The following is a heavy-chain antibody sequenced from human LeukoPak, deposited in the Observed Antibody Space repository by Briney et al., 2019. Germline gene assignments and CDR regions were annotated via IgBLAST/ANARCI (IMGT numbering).Heavy chain of an antibody. CDR3: ANRVIGYCFDY. CDR1: GFTLSSYA. Sequence: GRSLRLSCAASGFTLSSYAMHWVRQAPGKGLEWVAVISYDGSNKYYADSVKGRFTISRDNSKNTLYLQMNSLRAEDTALYYCANRVIGYCFDYWGQGTLVTVSS. CDR2: ISYDGSNK. V-gene: IGHV3-30-3*01. J-gene: IGHJ4*02. D-gene: IGHD2-15*01.